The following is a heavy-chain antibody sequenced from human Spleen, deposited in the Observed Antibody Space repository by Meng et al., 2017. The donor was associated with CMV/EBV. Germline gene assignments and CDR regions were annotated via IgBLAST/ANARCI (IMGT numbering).Heavy chain of an antibody. J-gene: IGHJ6*02. CDR3: ARDSVVPAANYYYGMDI. CDR2: IYSGGST. D-gene: IGHD2-2*01. CDR1: GFTVSSNY. Sequence: GESLKISCAASGFTVSSNYMSWVRQAPGKGLEWVLVIYSGGSTYYADSVKGRFTISRDNSKNTLYLQMNSLRAEDTAVYYCARDSVVPAANYYYGMDIWGQGTTVTVSS. V-gene: IGHV3-53*01.